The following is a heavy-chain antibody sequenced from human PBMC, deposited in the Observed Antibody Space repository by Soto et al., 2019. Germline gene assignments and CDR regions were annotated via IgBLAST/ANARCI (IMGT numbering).Heavy chain of an antibody. D-gene: IGHD1-26*01. Sequence: SETLSLTCTVSGVSISSYYWSWIRQPPGKGLEWIGYIYYSGSTNYNPSLKSRVTISVDTSKNQFSLKLSSVTAADTAVYYCASSFTRGVGASAFDYWGQGTLVTVSS. CDR1: GVSISSYY. J-gene: IGHJ4*02. V-gene: IGHV4-59*01. CDR2: IYYSGST. CDR3: ASSFTRGVGASAFDY.